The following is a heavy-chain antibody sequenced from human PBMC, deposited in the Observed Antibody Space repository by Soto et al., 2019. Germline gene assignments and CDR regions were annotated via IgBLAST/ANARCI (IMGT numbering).Heavy chain of an antibody. D-gene: IGHD3-10*01. CDR3: ARGPYYGSGSRGYYYMDV. J-gene: IGHJ6*03. CDR2: MNPNSGNT. Sequence: ASVKVSCKASGYTFTSYDINWVRQATGQGLEWMGWMNPNSGNTGYAQKFQGRVTKTRNTSISTAYMELSSLRSEDTAVYYCARGPYYGSGSRGYYYMDVWGKGTTVTVSS. V-gene: IGHV1-8*01. CDR1: GYTFTSYD.